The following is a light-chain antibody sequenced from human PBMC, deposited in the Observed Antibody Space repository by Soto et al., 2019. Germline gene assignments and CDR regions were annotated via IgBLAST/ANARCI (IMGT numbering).Light chain of an antibody. CDR3: QSYDDSLSVHYV. CDR2: GNT. CDR1: SSXIGSTYD. V-gene: IGLV1-40*01. Sequence: QSVLTQPPSVSGAPGQRVTISCTGSSSXIGSTYDVQWYQQLPGTAPKLLIHGNTNRPSGVPDRFSGSKSGTSASLAITGLQADDEADYYCQSYDDSLSVHYVFGTGTKVTVL. J-gene: IGLJ1*01.